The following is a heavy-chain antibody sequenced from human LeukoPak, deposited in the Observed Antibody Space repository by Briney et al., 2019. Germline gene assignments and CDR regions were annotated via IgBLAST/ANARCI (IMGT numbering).Heavy chain of an antibody. CDR1: GFTFSSYS. CDR3: ARDPGYSGYDRRFDY. CDR2: ISSSSSTI. J-gene: IGHJ4*02. D-gene: IGHD5-12*01. V-gene: IGHV3-48*02. Sequence: PGGSLRLSCAASGFTFSSYSMNWVRQAPGKGLEWVSYISSSSSTIYYADSVKGRFTISRDNAKNSLYLQMNSLRDEDTAVYCCARDPGYSGYDRRFDYWGQGTLVTVSS.